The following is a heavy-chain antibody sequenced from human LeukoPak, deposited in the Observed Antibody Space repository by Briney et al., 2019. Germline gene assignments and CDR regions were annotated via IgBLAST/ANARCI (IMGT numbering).Heavy chain of an antibody. CDR1: GGSFSGYY. Sequence: PSETLSLTCAVYGGSFSGYYWSWIRQPPGKGLEWIGEINHSGSTNYNPSLKSRVTISVDTSKNQFSLKLSSVTAADTAVYYCARGLTSVVVVVAATGDWFDPWGQGTLVTVSS. J-gene: IGHJ5*02. V-gene: IGHV4-34*01. CDR3: ARGLTSVVVVVAATGDWFDP. CDR2: INHSGST. D-gene: IGHD2-15*01.